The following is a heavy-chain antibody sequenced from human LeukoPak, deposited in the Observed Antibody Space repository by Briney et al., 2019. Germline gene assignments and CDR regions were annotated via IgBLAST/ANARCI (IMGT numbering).Heavy chain of an antibody. CDR3: AVETGTVTTVS. J-gene: IGHJ4*02. CDR2: INPNSGGT. CDR1: GYTFTSYY. Sequence: ASVKVSCKASGYTFTSYYMHWVRQAPGQGLEWMGWINPNSGGTNYAQKFQGRVTMIRDTSISTAYMELRRLRSDDTAVYYCAVETGTVTTVSWGQGTLVTVSS. V-gene: IGHV1-2*02. D-gene: IGHD4-17*01.